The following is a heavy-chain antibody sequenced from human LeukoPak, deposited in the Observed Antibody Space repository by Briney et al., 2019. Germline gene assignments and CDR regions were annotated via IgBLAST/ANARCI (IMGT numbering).Heavy chain of an antibody. D-gene: IGHD2-21*01. V-gene: IGHV1-2*02. J-gene: IGHJ6*02. CDR2: INPNSGGT. Sequence: ASVKVSYKASGYTFTGYYMHWVRQAPGQGLEGMGWINPNSGGTNHAQKSQDRVTKTRDTSNSTAHMELSRLRSDDTAVYYCARGPFRDYFYFGMDVWGQGTTVSVSS. CDR3: ARGPFRDYFYFGMDV. CDR1: GYTFTGYY.